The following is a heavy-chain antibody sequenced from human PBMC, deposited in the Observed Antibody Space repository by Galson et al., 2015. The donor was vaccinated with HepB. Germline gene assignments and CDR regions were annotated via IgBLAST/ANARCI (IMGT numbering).Heavy chain of an antibody. V-gene: IGHV3-23*01. CDR1: GDTFWNYA. Sequence: SLRLSCAASGDTFWNYALTWVRQAPGKGLEWVSTISDSGGGTYYADSVKGRFTIFRDNSKNTLHLQMNSLRAEDTAVYYCAKYCSSTSCHNLGDAFDIWGQGTKVTVSS. J-gene: IGHJ3*02. CDR2: ISDSGGGT. CDR3: AKYCSSTSCHNLGDAFDI. D-gene: IGHD2-2*01.